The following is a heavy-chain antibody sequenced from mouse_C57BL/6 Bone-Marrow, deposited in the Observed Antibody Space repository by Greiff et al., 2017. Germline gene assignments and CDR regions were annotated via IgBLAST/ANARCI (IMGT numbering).Heavy chain of an antibody. D-gene: IGHD1-1*01. J-gene: IGHJ2*01. CDR1: GFTFSSYA. Sequence: EVHLVESGGGLVKPGGSLKLSCAASGFTFSSYAMSWVRQTPEKRLEWVATISDGGSYTYYPNNVKGRFTISRDNAKNNLYLQMSHLKSEDTAMYYCARLLLGLDYWGQGTTLTVSS. CDR2: ISDGGSYT. V-gene: IGHV5-4*01. CDR3: ARLLLGLDY.